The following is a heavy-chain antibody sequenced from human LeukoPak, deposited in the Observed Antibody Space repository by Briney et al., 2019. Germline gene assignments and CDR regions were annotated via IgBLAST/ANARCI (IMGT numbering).Heavy chain of an antibody. D-gene: IGHD7-27*01. CDR3: AGDRPLPTWGWGQYFDY. Sequence: GGSLRLSCAASGFTVSSNYMSWVRQAPGKGLEWVSVIYSGGSTYYADSVKGRFTISRDNSKNTLYLQMNSLRAEDTAVYYCAGDRPLPTWGWGQYFDYWGQGTLVTVSS. CDR1: GFTVSSNY. J-gene: IGHJ4*02. CDR2: IYSGGST. V-gene: IGHV3-66*01.